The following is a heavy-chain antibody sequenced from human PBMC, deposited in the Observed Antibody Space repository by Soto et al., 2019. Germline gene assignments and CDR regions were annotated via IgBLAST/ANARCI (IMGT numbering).Heavy chain of an antibody. V-gene: IGHV4-4*02. J-gene: IGHJ4*02. CDR3: ASRDPGTSVDY. CDR2: IYRTGST. D-gene: IGHD1-7*01. CDR1: GGSFTSNNW. Sequence: PSETLSLTCAISGGSFTSNNWWTWVRQPPGQGLEWIGEIYRTGSTNYNPSLKSRVTISLDKSENQFSLKVTSLTAADTAVYYCASRDPGTSVDYWGQGTLVTVSS.